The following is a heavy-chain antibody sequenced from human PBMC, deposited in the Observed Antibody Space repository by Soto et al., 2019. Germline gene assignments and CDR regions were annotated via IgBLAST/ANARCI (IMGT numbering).Heavy chain of an antibody. CDR3: ARAPCGIHYFDY. J-gene: IGHJ4*02. V-gene: IGHV4-30-4*01. D-gene: IGHD5-18*01. CDR2: IYYSGST. Sequence: PSETLSLTCTVSGGSISSGDYYWSWIRQPPGKGLEWVGYIYYSGSTYYNPSLKSRVTISVDTSKNQFSLKLSSVTDADTAVYYCARAPCGIHYFDYWGQGTLVTVSS. CDR1: GGSISSGDYY.